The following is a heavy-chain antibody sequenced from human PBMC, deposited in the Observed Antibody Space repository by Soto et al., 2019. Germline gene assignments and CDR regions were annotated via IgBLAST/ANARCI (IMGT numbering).Heavy chain of an antibody. CDR3: ARSTGMNWFDP. Sequence: PSETLSLTCSVSGDSIDSNRHYWGWIRRPPGKGLEWIGSIFHTGTTYYSPSLKSRVTLSIDTSKNQFFLTMTSLTAADAGVYYCARSTGMNWFDPWGQGTLVTVSS. J-gene: IGHJ5*02. CDR1: GDSIDSNRHY. V-gene: IGHV4-39*01. D-gene: IGHD1-1*01. CDR2: IFHTGTT.